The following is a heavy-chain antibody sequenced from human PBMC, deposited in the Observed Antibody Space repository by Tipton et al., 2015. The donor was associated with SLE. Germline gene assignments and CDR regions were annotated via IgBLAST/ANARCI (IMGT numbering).Heavy chain of an antibody. CDR3: TRGQDYFDY. CDR2: IRSKAYGGTT. V-gene: IGHV3-49*04. Sequence: SLRLSCTASGFTFGDYAMSWVRQAPGKGLEWVGFIRSKAYGGTTEYAASVKGRFTIPRDDSKSIAYLQMNSLKTEDTAVYYCTRGQDYFDYWGQGTLVTVSS. CDR1: GFTFGDYA. J-gene: IGHJ4*02.